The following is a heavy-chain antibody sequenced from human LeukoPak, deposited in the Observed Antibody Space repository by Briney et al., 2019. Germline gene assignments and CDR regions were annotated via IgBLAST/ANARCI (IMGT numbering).Heavy chain of an antibody. Sequence: GGSLRLSCAASGFTFSSYGIHWVRQAPGKGLEWVAVISTDGNDKYYADSEKGRFTISRDNSKSTLYLQMNSLRAEDTAVYYCAKDRTRRGADYCFDYWGQGTLVTVSS. J-gene: IGHJ4*02. CDR1: GFTFSSYG. V-gene: IGHV3-30*18. CDR2: ISTDGNDK. D-gene: IGHD3-10*01. CDR3: AKDRTRRGADYCFDY.